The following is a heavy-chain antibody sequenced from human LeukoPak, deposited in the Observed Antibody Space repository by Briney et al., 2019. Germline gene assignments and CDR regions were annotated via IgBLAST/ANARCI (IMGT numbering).Heavy chain of an antibody. Sequence: SETLSLTCAVYGGSFSGYYWSWIRQPPGKGLEWTGEINHSGSTNYNPSLKSRVTISVDTSKNQFSLKLSSVTAADTAVYYCARGHYYDSRSFDYWGQGTLVTVSS. J-gene: IGHJ4*02. V-gene: IGHV4-34*01. CDR3: ARGHYYDSRSFDY. CDR1: GGSFSGYY. CDR2: INHSGST. D-gene: IGHD3-22*01.